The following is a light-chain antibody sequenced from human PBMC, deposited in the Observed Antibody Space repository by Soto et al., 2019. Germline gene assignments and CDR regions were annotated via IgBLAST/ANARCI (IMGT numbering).Light chain of an antibody. Sequence: QALLKQPGSVFGAPGQVFTFYCTGNRSDIGGYNYVSWYQHHPGKAPKVMIYDVNNRPPGVSHRFSGSKSGNTASLTISGLQAEDEADYYCSSYTSHNTYVFGTGTKVTVL. J-gene: IGLJ1*01. CDR2: DVN. CDR1: RSDIGGYNY. V-gene: IGLV2-14*03. CDR3: SSYTSHNTYV.